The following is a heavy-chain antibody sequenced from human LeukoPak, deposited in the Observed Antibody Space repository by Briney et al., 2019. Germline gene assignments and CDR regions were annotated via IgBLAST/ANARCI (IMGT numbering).Heavy chain of an antibody. CDR3: TLYNH. CDR1: GGTFNNYT. CDR2: INPGNGDT. Sequence: APVKVSCKASGGTFNNYTISWVRQAPGQGLEWVGCINPGNGDTRYGPEFQGRVTISSDTSASTAYMELRILRSEDMAVYYCTLYNHWGQGTLVTVSS. D-gene: IGHD2-2*02. V-gene: IGHV1-3*03. J-gene: IGHJ5*02.